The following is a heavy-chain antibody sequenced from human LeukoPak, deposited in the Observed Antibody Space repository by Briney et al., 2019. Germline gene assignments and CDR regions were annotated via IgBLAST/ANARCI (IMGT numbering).Heavy chain of an antibody. CDR3: AKDLSGRKGPFDY. V-gene: IGHV3-30*18. CDR2: ISSDGSNA. J-gene: IGHJ4*02. D-gene: IGHD3-10*01. Sequence: GRSLRLSRAASGFTFSSYGMHWVRQAPGKGLEWVAVISSDGSNAYYADSVKGRFTMSRDNSKSTLFVQMNSLRAEDTAVYYCAKDLSGRKGPFDYWGQGTLVTVSS. CDR1: GFTFSSYG.